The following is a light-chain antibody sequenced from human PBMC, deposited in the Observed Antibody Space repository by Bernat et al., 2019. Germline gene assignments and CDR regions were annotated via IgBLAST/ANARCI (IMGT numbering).Light chain of an antibody. CDR2: DVS. Sequence: QSALTQPRSVSGSPGQSVTISCTGTSSDVGGYNYVSWYQQHPGKAPKLMIYDVSKRPSGVPDRFSGSKSGNTASLTISGLQAEDEADYYCCSYAGSYSNWVFGGETKLTV. V-gene: IGLV2-11*01. CDR3: CSYAGSYSNWV. CDR1: SSDVGGYNY. J-gene: IGLJ3*02.